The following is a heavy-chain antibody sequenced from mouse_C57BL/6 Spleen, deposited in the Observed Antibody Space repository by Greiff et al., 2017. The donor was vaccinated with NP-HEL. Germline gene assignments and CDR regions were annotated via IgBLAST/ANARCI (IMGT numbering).Heavy chain of an antibody. CDR3: ARGLTGPSWFAY. D-gene: IGHD4-1*01. CDR1: GFTFSSYA. V-gene: IGHV5-4*03. CDR2: ISDGGSYT. Sequence: EVKLVESGGGLVKPGGSLKLSCAASGFTFSSYAMSWVRQTPEKRLEWVATISDGGSYTYYPDNVKGRFTISRDNAKNNLYLQMSHLKSEDTAMYYCARGLTGPSWFAYWGQGTLVTVSA. J-gene: IGHJ3*01.